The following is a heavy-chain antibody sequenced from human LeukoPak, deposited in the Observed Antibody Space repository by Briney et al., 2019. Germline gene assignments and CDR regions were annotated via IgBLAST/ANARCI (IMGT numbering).Heavy chain of an antibody. CDR2: IYASGST. J-gene: IGHJ5*02. Sequence: SETLSLTCTVSGGSISSYYWSWIRQPAGKGLEWIGRIYASGSTNYNPSLKSRVTMSVDTSKNQFSLKLSSVTAADTAVYYCARVITMVRGVIITRWFDPWGQGTLVTVSS. V-gene: IGHV4-4*07. CDR3: ARVITMVRGVIITRWFDP. D-gene: IGHD3-10*01. CDR1: GGSISSYY.